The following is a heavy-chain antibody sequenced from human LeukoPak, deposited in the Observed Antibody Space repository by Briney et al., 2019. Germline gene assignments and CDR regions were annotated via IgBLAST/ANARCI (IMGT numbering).Heavy chain of an antibody. CDR3: ARGSYDSSGYYYLPPDY. CDR1: GFTFDDYG. D-gene: IGHD3-22*01. Sequence: PEGSLRLSCAASGFTFDDYGMSWVRQAPGKGLEWVSGINWNGGSTGYADSVKGRFTISRDNAKNSLYLQMNSLRAEDTALYYCARGSYDSSGYYYLPPDYWGQGTLVTVSS. CDR2: INWNGGST. J-gene: IGHJ4*02. V-gene: IGHV3-20*04.